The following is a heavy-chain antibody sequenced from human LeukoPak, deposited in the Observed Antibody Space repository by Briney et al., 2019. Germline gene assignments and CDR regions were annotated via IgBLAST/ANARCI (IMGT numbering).Heavy chain of an antibody. CDR1: GFTFSGFY. D-gene: IGHD5-24*01. CDR3: ARLGGYNAVDV. CDR2: ISSSGTTL. V-gene: IGHV3-11*01. J-gene: IGHJ3*01. Sequence: GGSLRLSCAASGFTFSGFYMSWIRQAPGKGLEWVSYISSSGTTLYYSDPVKGRFTMSRDNAKNSLFLQLSSLRAEDTAVYYCARLGGYNAVDVWGQGTMVTVSS.